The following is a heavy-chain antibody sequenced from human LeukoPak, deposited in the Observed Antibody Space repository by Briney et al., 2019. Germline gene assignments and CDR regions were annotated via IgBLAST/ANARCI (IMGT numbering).Heavy chain of an antibody. V-gene: IGHV3-11*01. CDR2: ISRSGSTK. D-gene: IGHD2-15*01. CDR1: EFTFSDYN. J-gene: IGHJ6*03. Sequence: KPGGSLRLSCAASEFTFSDYNMRWIRQAPGKGLEWVSSISRSGSTKYYADSVKGRFTISRDNAKNSLFLQMNSLRAEDTAVYYCARVLRYCSGGNCYSGGLGYMDVWGKGTTVTISS. CDR3: ARVLRYCSGGNCYSGGLGYMDV.